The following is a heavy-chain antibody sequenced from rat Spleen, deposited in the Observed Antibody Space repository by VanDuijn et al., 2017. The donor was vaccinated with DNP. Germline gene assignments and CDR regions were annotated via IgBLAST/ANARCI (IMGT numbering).Heavy chain of an antibody. V-gene: IGHV2-15*01. Sequence: QVQLKESGPGLVQPSQTLSLTCIVSGFSLTSYGVSWVRQPPGKGLEWVGAIWSGGNTDYNSALKSRLSISRDTSKSQVFLKMNSQQTEDTAIYFCTRLRFTTDYYYYAMDAWGQGTSVTVSS. J-gene: IGHJ4*01. CDR3: TRLRFTTDYYYYAMDA. D-gene: IGHD1-6*01. CDR2: IWSGGNT. CDR1: GFSLTSYG.